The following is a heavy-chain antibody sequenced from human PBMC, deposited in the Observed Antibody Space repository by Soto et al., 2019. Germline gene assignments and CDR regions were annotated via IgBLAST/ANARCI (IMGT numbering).Heavy chain of an antibody. CDR2: IYYTGTT. CDR1: GGSINTGGFY. J-gene: IGHJ2*01. V-gene: IGHV4-31*03. CDR3: AREITGDWHFDL. Sequence: QVQLQESGPGLVKPSQTLSLTCTVSGGSINTGGFYWNWIRQHPGKGLEWIGYIYYTGTTYYTPSLRSRLTMTVDTSKNQFSLKLSSVTAADPAVYYCAREITGDWHFDLWGRGTLVTVSS. D-gene: IGHD7-27*01.